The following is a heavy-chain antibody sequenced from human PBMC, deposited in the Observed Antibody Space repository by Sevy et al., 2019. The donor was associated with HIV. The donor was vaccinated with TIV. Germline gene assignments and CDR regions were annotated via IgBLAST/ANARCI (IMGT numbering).Heavy chain of an antibody. Sequence: GGSLRLSCVVSGFNFSDYGMHWVRQAPGKGLQWVSAVSYDGSNKLYVDSVKGRFTISRDDSMNSLFLQMNSLRAEDTAIYYCAKDGDSRSGLDFWGQGAVVTVSS. CDR2: VSYDGSNK. CDR3: AKDGDSRSGLDF. J-gene: IGHJ4*02. V-gene: IGHV3-30*18. CDR1: GFNFSDYG. D-gene: IGHD4-17*01.